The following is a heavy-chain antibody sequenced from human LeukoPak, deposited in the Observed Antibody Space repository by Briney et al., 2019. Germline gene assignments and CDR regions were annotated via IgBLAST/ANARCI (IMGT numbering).Heavy chain of an antibody. CDR3: AVPSIAARLGDY. CDR2: ISGSGGST. J-gene: IGHJ4*02. Sequence: GGSLRLSCAASGFTFSSYAMSWVRQAPGKGLEWVSAISGSGGSTYYADSVKGRSTIPRDNSKSTLYLQMNSLRAEDTAVYYCAVPSIAARLGDYWGQGTLVTVSS. CDR1: GFTFSSYA. V-gene: IGHV3-23*01. D-gene: IGHD6-6*01.